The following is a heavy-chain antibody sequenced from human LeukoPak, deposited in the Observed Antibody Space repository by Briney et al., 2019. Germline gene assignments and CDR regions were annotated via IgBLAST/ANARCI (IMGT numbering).Heavy chain of an antibody. D-gene: IGHD5-12*01. CDR2: MIHSGSS. CDR3: ARGNIVATILGGLHGTTAFDF. CDR1: GGAFSGDY. Sequence: SETLSLTCGVSGGAFSGDYWSWIRQAPGEVLEWIAEMIHSGSSNYNPSLRSRVTISGDTSKNQFSLKLNSLTAADTAVYYCARGNIVATILGGLHGTTAFDFWGQGILVTVSS. V-gene: IGHV4-34*01. J-gene: IGHJ4*02.